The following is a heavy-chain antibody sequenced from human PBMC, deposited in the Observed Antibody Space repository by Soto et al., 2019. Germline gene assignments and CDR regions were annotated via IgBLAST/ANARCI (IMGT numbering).Heavy chain of an antibody. CDR1: GGSFSGYY. D-gene: IGHD2-2*01. V-gene: IGHV4-34*01. CDR2: INHSGST. Sequence: PSETLSLTCAVYGGSFSGYYWSWIRQPPGKGLEWIGEINHSGSTNYNPSLKSRVTISVDTSKIQFSLKLSSVTAADTVVYFFARGVKDQLEGYFYGMDVWGQVPTLTASS. CDR3: ARGVKDQLEGYFYGMDV. J-gene: IGHJ6*02.